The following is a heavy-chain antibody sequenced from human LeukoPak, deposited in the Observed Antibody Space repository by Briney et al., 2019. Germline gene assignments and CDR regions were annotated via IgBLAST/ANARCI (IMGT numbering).Heavy chain of an antibody. Sequence: PSETLSLTCAVYGGSFSGYYWGWVRQPPGKGLEWMGEINHSGSNNYNASLTSRGTISVDTSKNQFSLKLSSVTAADTAVYYCARGRVVTGKRGTNWFDPWGQGTLVTVSS. D-gene: IGHD2-21*02. CDR2: INHSGSN. V-gene: IGHV4-34*01. CDR3: ARGRVVTGKRGTNWFDP. J-gene: IGHJ5*02. CDR1: GGSFSGYY.